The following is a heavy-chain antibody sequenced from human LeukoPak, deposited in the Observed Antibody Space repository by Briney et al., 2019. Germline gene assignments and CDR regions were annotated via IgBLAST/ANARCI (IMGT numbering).Heavy chain of an antibody. Sequence: PSETLSLTCAVYGGSFSGYYWSWIRQPPGKGLEWIGYIYYSGSTNYNPSLKSRVTISVDTSKNQFSLKLSSVTAADTAVYYCARGESYGYVPNYYYYGMDVWGQGTTVTVSS. CDR2: IYYSGST. CDR1: GGSFSGYY. J-gene: IGHJ6*02. D-gene: IGHD5-18*01. CDR3: ARGESYGYVPNYYYYGMDV. V-gene: IGHV4-59*01.